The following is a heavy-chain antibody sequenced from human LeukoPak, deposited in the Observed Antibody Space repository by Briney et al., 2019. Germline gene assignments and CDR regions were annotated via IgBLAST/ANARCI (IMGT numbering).Heavy chain of an antibody. CDR3: ARLGYYGSGSYWFGP. D-gene: IGHD3-10*01. CDR1: GGSFSGYY. CDR2: INHSGST. J-gene: IGHJ5*02. V-gene: IGHV4-34*01. Sequence: YPSETLSLTCAVYGGSFSGYYWSWIRQPPGKGLEWIGEINHSGSTNYNPSLKSRVTISVDTSKNQFSLKLSSVTAADTAVYFCARLGYYGSGSYWFGPWGQGTLVTVSS.